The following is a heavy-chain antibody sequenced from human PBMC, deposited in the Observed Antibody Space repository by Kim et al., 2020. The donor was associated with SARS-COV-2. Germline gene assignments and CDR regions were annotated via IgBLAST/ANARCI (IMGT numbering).Heavy chain of an antibody. CDR2: IYYSGST. Sequence: SETLSLTYTVSGGSISSYYWSWIRQPPGKGLEWIGYIYYSGSTNYNPSLKSRVTISVDTSKNQFSLKLSSVTAADTAVYYCARGPIAVAGTGIDYWGQGTLVTVSS. CDR3: ARGPIAVAGTGIDY. D-gene: IGHD6-19*01. J-gene: IGHJ4*02. V-gene: IGHV4-59*13. CDR1: GGSISSYY.